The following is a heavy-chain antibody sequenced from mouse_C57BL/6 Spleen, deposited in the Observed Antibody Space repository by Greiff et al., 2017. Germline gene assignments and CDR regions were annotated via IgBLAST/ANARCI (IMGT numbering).Heavy chain of an antibody. CDR1: GYTFTSYT. CDR3: ARDDGYSYGD. V-gene: IGHV1-4*01. Sequence: VQLQQSGAELARPGASVKMSCKASGYTFTSYTMHWVKQRPGQGLEWIGYINPSSGYTKYNQKFKDKATFTADKTSSTDYMQLSSLTSEDSAVYYCARDDGYSYGDWGQGTTLTVSS. D-gene: IGHD2-3*01. J-gene: IGHJ2*01. CDR2: INPSSGYT.